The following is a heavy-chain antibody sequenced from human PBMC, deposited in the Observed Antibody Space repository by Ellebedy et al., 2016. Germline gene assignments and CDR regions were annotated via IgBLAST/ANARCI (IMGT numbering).Heavy chain of an antibody. D-gene: IGHD6-19*01. CDR2: INDSGST. CDR3: TRGARSGYSSGWYDDY. J-gene: IGHJ4*02. V-gene: IGHV4-34*01. Sequence: SETLSLTXAVYGGSFSDYYWNWIRQPPGKGLEWIGEINDSGSTNYNPSLKSRVTISVDTSKNQFSFKLRSVTVADTAVYYCTRGARSGYSSGWYDDYWGQGNLVTVSS. CDR1: GGSFSDYY.